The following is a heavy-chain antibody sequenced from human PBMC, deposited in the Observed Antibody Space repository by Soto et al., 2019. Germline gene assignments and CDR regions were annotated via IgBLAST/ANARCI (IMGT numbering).Heavy chain of an antibody. CDR3: AKALSRYYDILTGYLVYFDY. V-gene: IGHV3-23*01. D-gene: IGHD3-9*01. CDR2: ISGSGGST. CDR1: GFTFSSYA. J-gene: IGHJ4*02. Sequence: GGSLRLSCAASGFTFSSYAMSWVRQAPGKGLEWVSAISGSGGSTYYADSVKGRFTISRDNSKNTLYLQMNSLRAEDTAVYYCAKALSRYYDILTGYLVYFDYWGQGTLVTVSS.